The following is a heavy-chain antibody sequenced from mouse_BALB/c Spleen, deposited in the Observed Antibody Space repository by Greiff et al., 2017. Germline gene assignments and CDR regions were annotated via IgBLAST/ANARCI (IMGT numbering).Heavy chain of an antibody. Sequence: DVMLVESGGGLVKPGGSLKLSCAASGFTFSSYAMSWVRQTPEKRLEWVASISSGGSTYYPDSVKGRFTISRDNARNILYLQMSSLRSEDTAMYYCARDIDGYYFDYWGQGTTLTVSS. V-gene: IGHV5-6-5*01. CDR3: ARDIDGYYFDY. CDR1: GFTFSSYA. CDR2: ISSGGST. D-gene: IGHD2-3*01. J-gene: IGHJ2*01.